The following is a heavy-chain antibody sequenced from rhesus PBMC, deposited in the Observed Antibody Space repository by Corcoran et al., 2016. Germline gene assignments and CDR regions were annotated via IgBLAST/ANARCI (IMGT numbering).Heavy chain of an antibody. CDR3: ARDIPPGYSSWSLGGY. V-gene: IGHV3-8*01. J-gene: IGHJ4*01. Sequence: EVQLVESGGGLVQPGGSLRLSCTGSGFTFGSYYMYWVRQAPGKVLEWVSAINNGGGNPWYTDSMKGRFTISKENAKNTLYLQMDSLRAEDTAVYYCARDIPPGYSSWSLGGYWGQGVLVTVSS. D-gene: IGHD6-13*01. CDR2: INNGGGNP. CDR1: GFTFGSYY.